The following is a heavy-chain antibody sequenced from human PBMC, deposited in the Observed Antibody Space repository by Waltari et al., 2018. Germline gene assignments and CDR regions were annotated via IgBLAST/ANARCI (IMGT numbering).Heavy chain of an antibody. CDR2: IYYSGST. V-gene: IGHV4-39*01. Sequence: QLQLQESGPGLVKPPETLSLTCTVSGGSISSRSYYWGWIRQSPGKGLEWIGSIYYSGSTYYNPTLKSRVTISGDTSKNQFSLKLSSVTAADTAVYYCARHWKKSGYRFDPWGQGTLVTVSS. J-gene: IGHJ5*02. CDR1: GGSISSRSYY. CDR3: ARHWKKSGYRFDP. D-gene: IGHD5-12*01.